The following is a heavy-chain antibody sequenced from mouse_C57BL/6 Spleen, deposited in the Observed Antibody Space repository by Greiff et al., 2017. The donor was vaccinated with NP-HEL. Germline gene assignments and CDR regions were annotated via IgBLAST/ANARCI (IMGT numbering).Heavy chain of an antibody. CDR2: FYPGSGSI. V-gene: IGHV1-62-2*01. J-gene: IGHJ1*03. CDR3: ARHGYYYGSSYGWYFDV. D-gene: IGHD1-1*01. Sequence: QVQLKQSGAELVKPGASVKLSCKASGYTFTEYTIHWVKQRSGQGLEWIGWFYPGSGSIKYNEKFKDKATLTADKSSSTVYMELSRLTSEDSAVYFCARHGYYYGSSYGWYFDVWGTGTTVTVSS. CDR1: GYTFTEYT.